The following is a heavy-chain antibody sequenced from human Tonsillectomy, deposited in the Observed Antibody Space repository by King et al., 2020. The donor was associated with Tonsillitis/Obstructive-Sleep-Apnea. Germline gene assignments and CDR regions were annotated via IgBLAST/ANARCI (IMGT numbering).Heavy chain of an antibody. V-gene: IGHV3-9*01. CDR3: AKDMPYYDFWGGFDY. CDR1: GFTFDDYA. J-gene: IGHJ4*02. CDR2: ISWNSGYI. D-gene: IGHD3-3*01. Sequence: VQLVESGGGLVQPGRSLRLSCAASGFTFDDYAMHWVRHVPGKGLEWVSGISWNSGYIGYADSVKGRFTISRDNAKNSMYLQLNSLRAEDTALYYCAKDMPYYDFWGGFDYWGQGTLVTVSS.